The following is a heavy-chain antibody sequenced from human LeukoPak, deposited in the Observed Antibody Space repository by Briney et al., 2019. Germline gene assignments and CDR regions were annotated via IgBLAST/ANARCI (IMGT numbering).Heavy chain of an antibody. V-gene: IGHV3-7*01. D-gene: IGHD4-17*01. CDR1: GFTFSTSW. CDR2: IDQDGSEK. CDR3: GRNDYARFDY. J-gene: IGHJ4*02. Sequence: PGGSLRLSWALSGFTFSTSWMTWVRQTPGKVLEWVANIDQDGSEKFYVDSVKGRFTISRDNSKNSLHLQANRLRAENTVENFCGRNDYARFDYWGQGTLVTVSS.